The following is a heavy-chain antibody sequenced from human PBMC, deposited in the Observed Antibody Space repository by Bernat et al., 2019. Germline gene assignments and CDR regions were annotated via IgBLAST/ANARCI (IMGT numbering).Heavy chain of an antibody. D-gene: IGHD2-21*02. Sequence: EVQVVESGGDLVQPGGSLRLSCVASGFTVSNNHMCWVRQAPGRGLDCVSLIYNDGTTVYADSVKSRFVISRDSSKNTLYLQMKNLRADDTAMYYCMGYGGNSVGGTGTQVTVSS. J-gene: IGHJ4*02. CDR3: MGYGGNSV. V-gene: IGHV3-66*01. CDR1: GFTVSNNH. CDR2: IYNDGTT.